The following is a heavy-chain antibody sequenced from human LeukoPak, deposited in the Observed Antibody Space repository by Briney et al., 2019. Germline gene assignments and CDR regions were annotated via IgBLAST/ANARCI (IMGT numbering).Heavy chain of an antibody. D-gene: IGHD1-14*01. CDR3: AGGPGPFDY. CDR1: GSGSTFTGYY. J-gene: IGHJ4*02. Sequence: ASVKVSCKASGSGSTFTGYYMHWLRQAPGQGLEWMGGISHNSGGTNYAQRFKGRVTMTRDTSISTAYMELSRLRSYDTAVYYCAGGPGPFDYWGQGTLVTVSS. V-gene: IGHV1-2*02. CDR2: ISHNSGGT.